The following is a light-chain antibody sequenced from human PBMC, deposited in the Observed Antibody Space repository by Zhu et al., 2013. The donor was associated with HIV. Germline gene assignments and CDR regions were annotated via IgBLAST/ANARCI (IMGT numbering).Light chain of an antibody. V-gene: IGKV3-20*01. CDR1: QSVNAY. CDR3: QQYGTPPYT. CDR2: GAS. J-gene: IGKJ2*01. Sequence: IVLTQSPVLLSLSPGERASLSCRASQSVNAYLAWFQQKPGQPPRLLIYGASTRATGIPDRFSGSGSGTDFTLTISNLEPEDFAVYYCQQYGTPPYTFGQGTKLEIK.